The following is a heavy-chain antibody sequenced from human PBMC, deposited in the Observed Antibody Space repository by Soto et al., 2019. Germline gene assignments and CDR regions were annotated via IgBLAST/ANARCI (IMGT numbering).Heavy chain of an antibody. CDR1: GGTFSSYA. CDR3: ARGDLGYYYGMDV. D-gene: IGHD2-21*01. V-gene: IGHV1-69*01. Sequence: QVQPVQSGAEVKKPGSSVKVSCKASGGTFSSYAISWVRQAPGQGLEWMGGIIPIFGTANYAQRFQDRVTITADESTSTAYMELNSLRSEDTAVYYCARGDLGYYYGMDVWGQGTTVTVSS. CDR2: IIPIFGTA. J-gene: IGHJ6*02.